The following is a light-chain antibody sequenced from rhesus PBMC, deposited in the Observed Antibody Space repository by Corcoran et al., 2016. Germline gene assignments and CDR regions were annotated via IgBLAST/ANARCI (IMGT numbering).Light chain of an antibody. CDR1: QSISNS. J-gene: IGKJ4*01. CDR2: GAS. Sequence: EIVMTQSPATLSLSPGERATLSCRASQSISNSLAWYQQKPGQAPKLLSYGASSRATGIPDRFRGSGSGSEFAFTISSLEPEDVGLYDCQQDYSWPLTFGGGTKVELK. V-gene: IGKV3-42*01. CDR3: QQDYSWPLT.